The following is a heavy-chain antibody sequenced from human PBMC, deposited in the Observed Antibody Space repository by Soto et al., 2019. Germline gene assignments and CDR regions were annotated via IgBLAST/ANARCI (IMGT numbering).Heavy chain of an antibody. Sequence: PSETLSLTCTVSGGSISGNYWTWIRQPPGKGLEWIGYVYNSGSTNYNPSLKSRVTISEDTSKSQFSLKVNSMTAADTAVYYCARSRREEVAGYTLDNWGQGRLVTVSS. J-gene: IGHJ4*02. CDR3: ARSRREEVAGYTLDN. D-gene: IGHD2-15*01. CDR1: GGSISGNY. CDR2: VYNSGST. V-gene: IGHV4-59*01.